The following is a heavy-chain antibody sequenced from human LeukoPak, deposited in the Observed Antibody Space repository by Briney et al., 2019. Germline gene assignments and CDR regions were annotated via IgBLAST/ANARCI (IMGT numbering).Heavy chain of an antibody. CDR2: ISSNGIYT. CDR3: ARGPTVITFNAFDV. D-gene: IGHD4-17*01. J-gene: IGHJ3*01. CDR1: GFTFSDYG. V-gene: IGHV3-64*01. Sequence: GGSLRLSCAASGFTFSDYGMYWVRQAPGKGLEHVSGISSNGIYTYYANSVKGRFTISRDNSKNTLYLQMASLRAEDMAVYYCARGPTVITFNAFDVWGQGTMVTVSS.